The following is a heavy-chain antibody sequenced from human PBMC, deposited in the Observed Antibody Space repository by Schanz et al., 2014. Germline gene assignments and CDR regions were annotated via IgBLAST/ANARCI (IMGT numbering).Heavy chain of an antibody. V-gene: IGHV3-33*01. Sequence: QVQLVESGGGVVQPGRSLRLSCATSGLNFDYYGVHWVRQAPGKGLEWVAVIWYNGSNKYYADSVRGRFTISRDNAKNSLYLQMNSLRAEDTAVYYCARDSGSHYLVDYWGQGTLVTVSS. D-gene: IGHD1-26*01. CDR1: GLNFDYYG. CDR3: ARDSGSHYLVDY. CDR2: IWYNGSNK. J-gene: IGHJ4*02.